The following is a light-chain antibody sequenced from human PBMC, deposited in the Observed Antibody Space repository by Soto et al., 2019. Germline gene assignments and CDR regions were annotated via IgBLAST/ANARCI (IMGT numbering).Light chain of an antibody. V-gene: IGKV1-33*01. CDR1: QNINNH. CDR3: QQYENLPT. J-gene: IGKJ5*01. CDR2: DAS. Sequence: DIPLTQAPSSLSASVGARVTLTCQASQNINNHLNWYQQKPGRAPKLLIYDASNLEAGVPSRFRGSGSGTDFTFTISRLQPEDIATYYCQQYENLPTFGQGTRLEIK.